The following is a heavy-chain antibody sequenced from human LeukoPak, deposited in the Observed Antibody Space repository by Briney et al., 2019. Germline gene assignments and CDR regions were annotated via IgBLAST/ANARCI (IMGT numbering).Heavy chain of an antibody. J-gene: IGHJ3*01. V-gene: IGHV1-18*01. Sequence: GASVKVSCTASGYTFTSYGISWVRQAPGQGLEWMGWISAYNGNTDYAQKVQGRIIMTTDTSTSTAYMELRSLRSDDTAVYYCARDYYDRSGYAPGVEALDVWGQGTMVTVSS. CDR2: ISAYNGNT. CDR1: GYTFTSYG. D-gene: IGHD3-22*01. CDR3: ARDYYDRSGYAPGVEALDV.